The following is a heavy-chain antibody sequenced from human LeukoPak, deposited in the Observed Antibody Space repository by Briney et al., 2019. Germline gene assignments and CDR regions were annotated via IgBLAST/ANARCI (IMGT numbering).Heavy chain of an antibody. D-gene: IGHD4-17*01. CDR2: ISGSGGST. Sequence: GGSLRLSCAASGFHYRSYWMNWVRQAPGKGLEWVSDISGSGGSTYYADAVKGRFTISRDNSKNTLYLQMNSLRAEDTAVYYCAKSAYGDLPDAFDILGQGTMVTVSS. CDR3: AKSAYGDLPDAFDI. J-gene: IGHJ3*02. CDR1: GFHYRSYW. V-gene: IGHV3-23*01.